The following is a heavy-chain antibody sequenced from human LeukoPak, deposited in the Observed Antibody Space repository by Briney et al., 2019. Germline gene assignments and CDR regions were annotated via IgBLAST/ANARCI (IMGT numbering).Heavy chain of an antibody. D-gene: IGHD3-22*01. CDR2: INAGNGNT. V-gene: IGHV1-3*01. Sequence: ASVKVSCKASGYTFTSYAMHWVRQAPGQRLEWMGWINAGNGNTKYSQKFQGRVTITRDTSASTAYMELSSLRSEDTAVYYCARDGSDSSYYYYYGMDVWGQGTTVTVSS. J-gene: IGHJ6*02. CDR3: ARDGSDSSYYYYYGMDV. CDR1: GYTFTSYA.